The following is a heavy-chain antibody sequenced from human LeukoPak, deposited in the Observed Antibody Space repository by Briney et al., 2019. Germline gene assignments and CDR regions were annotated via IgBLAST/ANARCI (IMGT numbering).Heavy chain of an antibody. V-gene: IGHV3-23*01. CDR1: GFTFSSYS. CDR2: ISNTGRAT. CDR3: AHQVPPNDEFFDH. J-gene: IGHJ5*02. Sequence: GGSLRLSCVASGFTFSSYSMHWVRQAPGEGLEWLSGISNTGRATDYADSIKGRFTISRDNSKNTVFLQKNSLRAEDTAEYFCAHQVPPNDEFFDHWGQGTLVTDS.